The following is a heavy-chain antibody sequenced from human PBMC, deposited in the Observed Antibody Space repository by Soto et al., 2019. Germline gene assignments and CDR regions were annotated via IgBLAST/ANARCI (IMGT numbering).Heavy chain of an antibody. CDR3: ARGSYDFWSGYHGIHV. J-gene: IGHJ6*02. Sequence: SEPLSLTCTVSGGSISSYYWSWIRQPPGKGLEWIGYIYYSGSTNYNPSLKSRVTISVDTSKNQFSLKLSSVTAADTAVYYCARGSYDFWSGYHGIHVCCQATTVTVS. CDR2: IYYSGST. V-gene: IGHV4-59*01. CDR1: GGSISSYY. D-gene: IGHD3-3*01.